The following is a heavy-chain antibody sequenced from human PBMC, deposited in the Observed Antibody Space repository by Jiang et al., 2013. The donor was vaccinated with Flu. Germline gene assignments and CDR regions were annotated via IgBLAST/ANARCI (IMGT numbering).Heavy chain of an antibody. Sequence: SSSSYVLGLDPPAPRKGLEWIGSIYYSGSTYYNPSLKSRVTISVDTSKNQFSLKLSSVTAADTAVYYCATGGGYCSGGSCYLPLDYWGQGTLVTVSS. D-gene: IGHD2-15*01. CDR3: ATGGGYCSGGSCYLPLDY. J-gene: IGHJ4*02. V-gene: IGHV4-39*07. CDR2: IYYSGST. CDR1: SSSSYV.